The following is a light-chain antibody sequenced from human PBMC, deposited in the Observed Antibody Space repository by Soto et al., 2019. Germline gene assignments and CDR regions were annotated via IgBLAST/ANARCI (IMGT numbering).Light chain of an antibody. CDR2: DAY. CDR1: QSVSNY. CDR3: KQHGQWPIT. J-gene: IGKJ5*01. Sequence: ENVLTQSPATLSLSPGERATLSCRASQSVSNYVAWYQQKPGQAPRLLIYDAYNRATGIQARFSGSGSGTDFTLTIRSLEPEDFATYYCKQHGQWPITFGQGTRLEIK. V-gene: IGKV3-11*01.